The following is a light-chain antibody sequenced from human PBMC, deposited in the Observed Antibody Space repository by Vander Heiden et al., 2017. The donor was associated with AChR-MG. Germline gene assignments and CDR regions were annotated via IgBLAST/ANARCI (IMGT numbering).Light chain of an antibody. V-gene: IGKV2D-29*01. CDR3: MQRIKVPYT. J-gene: IGKJ2*01. CDR2: EGF. Sequence: DVVMTQTPLSLSVTPGQPASISCKSSQTLLHSDGKTYLYWYLQKPGQPPQLLICEGFNRFSGVPDSFSGSGSGTDFTLKISRVEAEDVGVYYCMQRIKVPYTLGQGTELEIK. CDR1: QTLLHSDGKTY.